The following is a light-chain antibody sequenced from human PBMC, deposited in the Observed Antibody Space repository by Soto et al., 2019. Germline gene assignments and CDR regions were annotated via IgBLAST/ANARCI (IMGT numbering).Light chain of an antibody. V-gene: IGKV3-15*01. Sequence: EIVLTQSPGTLSLSPGDRATLSCRASQSVSTNLAWYQHKPGQAPRLLISGASTRATGLPARFSGSGSGTEFTLTISSLQSEDFAVYYCQQYNNWPGTFGQGTKVDIK. CDR3: QQYNNWPGT. CDR2: GAS. J-gene: IGKJ1*01. CDR1: QSVSTN.